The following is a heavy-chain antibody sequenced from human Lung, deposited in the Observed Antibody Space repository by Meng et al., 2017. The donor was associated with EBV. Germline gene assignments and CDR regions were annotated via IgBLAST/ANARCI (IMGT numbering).Heavy chain of an antibody. J-gene: IGHJ4*02. CDR1: GGSISSCDYY. CDR2: IYYSGST. V-gene: IGHV4-30-4*01. D-gene: IGHD4-17*01. Sequence: QVPLQESGPGLVKPSQTLSLTCTVSGGSISSCDYYWSWIRQPPGKGLEWIGYIYYSGSTYYNPSLKSRVTISVDTSKNQFSLKLSSVTAADTAVYYCATIKERTTVTPFDYWGQGTLVTVSS. CDR3: ATIKERTTVTPFDY.